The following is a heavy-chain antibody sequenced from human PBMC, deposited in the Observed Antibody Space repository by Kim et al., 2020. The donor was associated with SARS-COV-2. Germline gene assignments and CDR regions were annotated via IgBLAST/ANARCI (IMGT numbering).Heavy chain of an antibody. J-gene: IGHJ4*02. CDR3: VSQSTG. Sequence: GGSLRLSCAASGFTFSNYWMTWVRQAPGKGLEWVANIKQDGSLKYYVNSVRGRFTVSRDNAKNSLYLQMNSLRVEDTGIYYCVSQSTGWGQGTLVTVSS. CDR1: GFTFSNYW. V-gene: IGHV3-7*01. CDR2: IKQDGSLK.